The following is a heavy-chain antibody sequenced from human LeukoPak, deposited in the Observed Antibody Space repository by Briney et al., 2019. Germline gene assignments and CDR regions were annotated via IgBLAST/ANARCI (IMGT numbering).Heavy chain of an antibody. CDR1: GGSISSTSYY. V-gene: IGHV4-39*02. J-gene: IGHJ4*02. D-gene: IGHD6-13*01. CDR2: IYYTGST. CDR3: AREYSSRYGY. Sequence: SETLSLTCTVSGGSISSTSYYWGWIRQPPGMGLEWIGSIYYTGSTYYNPSLKSRVTISVDTSKNQFALKLSSVTAADTAVYYCAREYSSRYGYWGQGTLVTVSS.